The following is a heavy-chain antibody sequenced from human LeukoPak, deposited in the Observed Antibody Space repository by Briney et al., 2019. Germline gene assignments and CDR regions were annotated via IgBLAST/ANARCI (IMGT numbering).Heavy chain of an antibody. V-gene: IGHV4-4*07. CDR2: IYTSGST. J-gene: IGHJ5*02. CDR1: GGSISSYY. Sequence: SETLSLTCTVSGGSISSYYWSWIRQPAGKGLEWIGRIYTSGSTNYNPSLKSRVTMSVDTSMNQFSLKLSSVTAADTAVYYCARGDDFWSGSSLRLDPWGQGTLVTVSS. CDR3: ARGDDFWSGSSLRLDP. D-gene: IGHD3-3*01.